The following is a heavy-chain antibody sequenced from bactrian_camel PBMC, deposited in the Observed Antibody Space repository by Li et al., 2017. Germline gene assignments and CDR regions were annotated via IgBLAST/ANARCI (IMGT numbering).Heavy chain of an antibody. CDR2: INSGGGTT. CDR3: AKGWEKNIQT. D-gene: IGHD1*01. CDR1: GFTFSGYA. J-gene: IGHJ4*01. V-gene: IGHV3S31*01. Sequence: VQLVESGGGLVQPGESLRLSCAASGFTFSGYAMSWVRQAPGKGLEWVSAINSGGGTTYYVDSVKGRFTISRDNAKNILYLQLNDLKTEDTAMYFCAKGWEKNIQTRGQGTQVTVS.